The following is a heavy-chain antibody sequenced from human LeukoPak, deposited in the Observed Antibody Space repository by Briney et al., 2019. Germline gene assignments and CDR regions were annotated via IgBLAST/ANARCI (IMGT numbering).Heavy chain of an antibody. CDR2: INPNSGAP. J-gene: IGHJ4*02. CDR3: ARGVVTFGLDY. V-gene: IGHV1-2*02. D-gene: IGHD3-16*01. CDR1: GYTLTDYY. Sequence: ASVKVSCKAAGYTLTDYYIHWVRQAPGQGLEWMGWINPNSGAPHYAQKFQGRVTVTGDTSISTVYMELSRLTSDDTAVYYCARGVVTFGLDYRGQGTLVIVSS.